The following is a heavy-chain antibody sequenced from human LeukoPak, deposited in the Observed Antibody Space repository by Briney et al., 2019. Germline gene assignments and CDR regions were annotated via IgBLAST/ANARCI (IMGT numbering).Heavy chain of an antibody. J-gene: IGHJ3*02. CDR3: ARRGVYYESYGSYLVSSSDAFDI. V-gene: IGHV4-59*01. CDR2: IYYSGST. D-gene: IGHD3-22*01. CDR1: GGSISSYY. Sequence: SSETLSLTCTVSGGSISSYYWSWIRQPPGKGLEWIGYIYYSGSTNYNPSLKSRVTISVDTSKNQFSLKLSSVTAADTAVYYCARRGVYYESYGSYLVSSSDAFDIWGQGTMVTVSS.